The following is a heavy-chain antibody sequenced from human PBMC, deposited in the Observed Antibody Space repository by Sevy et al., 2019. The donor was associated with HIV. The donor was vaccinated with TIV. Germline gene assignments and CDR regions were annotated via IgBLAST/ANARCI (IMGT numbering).Heavy chain of an antibody. Sequence: GSLRLSCAASGFTFRKAWMSWVRQAPGKGLGGVGRIKSKNDCGTTDYAATVKGRFTISRDDSKNTLYLQMNSLKTEDTAIYYCTTDSKKRGLSALLDYWGQGTLVTVSS. V-gene: IGHV3-15*01. CDR3: TTDSKKRGLSALLDY. D-gene: IGHD3-10*01. CDR2: IKSKNDCGTT. J-gene: IGHJ4*02. CDR1: GFTFRKAW.